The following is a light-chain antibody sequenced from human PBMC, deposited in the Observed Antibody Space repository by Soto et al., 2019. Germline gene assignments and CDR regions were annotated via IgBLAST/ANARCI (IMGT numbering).Light chain of an antibody. CDR2: DAS. Sequence: EIVLTQSPGTLSLSPGESATLSCRASQSVSSSFLAWYQQKPGQAPRLLIYDASSRATGIPDRFSGSGSGTDFTLTISSLEPEDFAVYYCQQYGTSPFTFGPGTKVDI. J-gene: IGKJ3*01. V-gene: IGKV3-20*01. CDR3: QQYGTSPFT. CDR1: QSVSSSF.